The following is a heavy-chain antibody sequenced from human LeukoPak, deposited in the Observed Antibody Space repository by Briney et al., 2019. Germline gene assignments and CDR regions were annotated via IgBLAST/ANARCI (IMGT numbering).Heavy chain of an antibody. CDR1: GYTFTDYY. J-gene: IGHJ4*02. V-gene: IGHV1-69-2*01. CDR3: ARLHSGSSFDY. D-gene: IGHD1-26*01. CDR2: VDPEDGGT. Sequence: GAAVKVSCKASGYTFTDYYMHWVQQAPGKGLEWMGRVDPEDGGTIYAEKFQGRVTMTADTSTDTAYMELSSLRSEDTAVYFCARLHSGSSFDYWGQGTLVTVSS.